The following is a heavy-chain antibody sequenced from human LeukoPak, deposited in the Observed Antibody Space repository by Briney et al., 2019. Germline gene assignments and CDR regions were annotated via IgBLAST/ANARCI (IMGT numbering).Heavy chain of an antibody. CDR3: ATDLRFSGIFDY. Sequence: ASVKVSCKVSGYTLTELSMHWVRQAPGKGLEWMGGFDLEDGETIYAQKFQGRVTMTEDTSTDTAYMELSSLRSEDTAVYYCATDLRFSGIFDYWGQGTLVTVSS. D-gene: IGHD3-10*01. CDR1: GYTLTELS. V-gene: IGHV1-24*01. CDR2: FDLEDGET. J-gene: IGHJ4*02.